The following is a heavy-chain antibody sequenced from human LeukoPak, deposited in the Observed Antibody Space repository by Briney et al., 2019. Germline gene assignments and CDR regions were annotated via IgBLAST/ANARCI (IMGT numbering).Heavy chain of an antibody. Sequence: SQTLPLTCTVSGGSISSGGYYWSWIRQHPGKGLEWIGYIYYSGSTNYNPSLKSRVTISVDTSKNQFSLKLSSVTAADTAVSYCARDSSSWYFAFDIWGQGTMVTVSS. CDR2: IYYSGST. J-gene: IGHJ3*02. CDR1: GGSISSGGYY. D-gene: IGHD6-13*01. V-gene: IGHV4-61*08. CDR3: ARDSSSWYFAFDI.